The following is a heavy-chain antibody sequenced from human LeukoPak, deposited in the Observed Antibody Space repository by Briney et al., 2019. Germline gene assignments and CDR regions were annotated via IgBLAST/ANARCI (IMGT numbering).Heavy chain of an antibody. CDR2: IIPIFGTA. D-gene: IGHD5-18*01. V-gene: IGHV1-69*06. CDR3: ARGISTPDTAMVTYYYYYYMDV. CDR1: GGTFSSYA. J-gene: IGHJ6*03. Sequence: GASVKVSCKASGGTFSSYAISWVRQAPGQGLEWMGGIIPIFGTANYAQKFQGRVTITADKSTSTAYMELSSLRSEDTAVYYCARGISTPDTAMVTYYYYYYMDVWGKGTTVTISS.